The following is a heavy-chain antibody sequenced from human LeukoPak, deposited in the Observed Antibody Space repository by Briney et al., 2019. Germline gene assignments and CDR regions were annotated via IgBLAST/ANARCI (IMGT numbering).Heavy chain of an antibody. CDR3: ARDQRAFWSGSEGAFDI. D-gene: IGHD3-3*01. CDR1: GFTFSSYS. Sequence: PGGSLRLSCAASGFTFSSYSMNWVRQAPGKGLEWVSSISSSSSYIYYADSVKGRFTISRDTAKNSLYLQMNSLRAEDTAVYYCARDQRAFWSGSEGAFDIWGQGTMVTVSS. CDR2: ISSSSSYI. J-gene: IGHJ3*02. V-gene: IGHV3-21*01.